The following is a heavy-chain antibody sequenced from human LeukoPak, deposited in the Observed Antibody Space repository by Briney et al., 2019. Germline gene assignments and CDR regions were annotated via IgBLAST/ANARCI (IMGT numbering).Heavy chain of an antibody. D-gene: IGHD2-8*01. CDR3: AKDRSGACTNGVCASFDY. CDR1: GFTFSSYG. CDR2: ISYDGSNK. J-gene: IGHJ4*02. Sequence: GGSLRLSCAASGFTFSSYGMHWVRQAPGKGLEWVAVISYDGSNKYYADSVKGRFTISRDNSKNTLYLQMNSLRAEDTAVYYCAKDRSGACTNGVCASFDYWGQGTLVTVSS. V-gene: IGHV3-30*18.